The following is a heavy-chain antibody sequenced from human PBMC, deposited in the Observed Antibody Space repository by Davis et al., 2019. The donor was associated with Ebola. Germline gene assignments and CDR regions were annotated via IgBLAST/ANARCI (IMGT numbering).Heavy chain of an antibody. V-gene: IGHV4-39*07. J-gene: IGHJ4*02. CDR1: GGSISSSYYY. Sequence: PSETLSLTCTVSGGSISSSYYYWGWIRQPPGKGLEWIGSIYYSGHTYYNPSLKSRVTISADRSKNQFSLKLRSVTAADTAVYYCARGVYGAFFDSWGQGALVTVSS. D-gene: IGHD4-17*01. CDR3: ARGVYGAFFDS. CDR2: IYYSGHT.